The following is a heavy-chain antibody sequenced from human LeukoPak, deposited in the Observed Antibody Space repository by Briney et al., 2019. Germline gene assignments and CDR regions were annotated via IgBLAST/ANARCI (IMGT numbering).Heavy chain of an antibody. CDR1: GYTFTSYG. Sequence: ASVKVSCKSSGYTFTSYGISWVRQAPGQGLEWMGRISGYNGNTKYGQKFQGRVTMTTDTSTSTAYMELRSLTSDDTAVYYCARGRGVVVAAATQYWFDPWGQGTLVTVSS. CDR3: ARGRGVVVAAATQYWFDP. J-gene: IGHJ5*02. V-gene: IGHV1-18*01. CDR2: ISGYNGNT. D-gene: IGHD2-15*01.